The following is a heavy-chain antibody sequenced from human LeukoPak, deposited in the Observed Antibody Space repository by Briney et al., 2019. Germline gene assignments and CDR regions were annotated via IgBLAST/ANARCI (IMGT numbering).Heavy chain of an antibody. V-gene: IGHV3-7*02. CDR2: IKRDGTAK. CDR1: GFTFSTYW. Sequence: GGSLRLSCAASGFTFSTYWMTWVRQAPGKGLEWVANIKRDGTAKNYVDSVWGRFTISRDNAKNSLYLQMNSLRADDTAVYYCSIHTSNRFDPWGQGTLVTVSS. CDR3: SIHTSNRFDP. D-gene: IGHD2-2*01. J-gene: IGHJ5*02.